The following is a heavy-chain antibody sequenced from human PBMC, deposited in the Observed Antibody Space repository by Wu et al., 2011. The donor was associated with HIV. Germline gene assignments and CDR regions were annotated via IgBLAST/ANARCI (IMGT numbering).Heavy chain of an antibody. CDR1: GNTFTGYY. Sequence: QVQLVQSGAEAKKPGASVKVSCKASGNTFTGYYMHWVRQAPGQGLEWMGWINPNSGGTNYALKFQGRVTMTRDTSIITAYMELSRLRSDDTAVYFCARDQRGINWNYVPDAFDIWGQGTMVTVSS. CDR3: ARDQRGINWNYVPDAFDI. CDR2: INPNSGGT. J-gene: IGHJ3*02. D-gene: IGHD1-7*01. V-gene: IGHV1-2*02.